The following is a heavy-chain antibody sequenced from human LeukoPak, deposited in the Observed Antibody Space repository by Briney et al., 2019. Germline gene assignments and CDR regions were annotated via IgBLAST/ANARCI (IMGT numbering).Heavy chain of an antibody. CDR1: GFTFNTYD. CDR3: VRGGAPEAFDY. Sequence: PGGSLRLSCAASGFTFNTYDMHWVRQASGKGLEWVSSIGTVGDTYYAGSVKGRFTISREDAKRSLYLQMNSLRAGDTAVYYCVRGGAPEAFDYWGQGTLVTVSS. CDR2: IGTVGDT. V-gene: IGHV3-13*01. J-gene: IGHJ4*02. D-gene: IGHD5-12*01.